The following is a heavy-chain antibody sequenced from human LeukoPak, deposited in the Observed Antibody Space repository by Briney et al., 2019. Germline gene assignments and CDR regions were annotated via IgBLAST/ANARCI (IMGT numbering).Heavy chain of an antibody. Sequence: SETLSLTCTVSGGSISSYYWSWIRQPPGKGLEWIGYIYYSGSTTYNPSLKSRVTISVDTSKNQFSLKLSSVTAADTVVYYCARHGNYGPAYFDFWGQGTLVTVSS. V-gene: IGHV4-59*08. CDR2: IYYSGST. CDR1: GGSISSYY. J-gene: IGHJ4*02. CDR3: ARHGNYGPAYFDF. D-gene: IGHD3-10*01.